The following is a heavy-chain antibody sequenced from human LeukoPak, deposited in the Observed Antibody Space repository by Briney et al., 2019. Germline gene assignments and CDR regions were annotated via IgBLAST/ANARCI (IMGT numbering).Heavy chain of an antibody. V-gene: IGHV3-23*01. CDR3: ASSLRYFFDY. CDR1: GFTFSSYA. J-gene: IGHJ4*02. CDR2: ISGSGGST. Sequence: PGGSLRLSCAASGFTFSSYAMSWVRQASGKGLEWVSAISGSGGSTYYADSVKGRFTISRDNSKNTLYLQMNSLRAEDTAVYYCASSLRYFFDYWGQGTVVTVSS.